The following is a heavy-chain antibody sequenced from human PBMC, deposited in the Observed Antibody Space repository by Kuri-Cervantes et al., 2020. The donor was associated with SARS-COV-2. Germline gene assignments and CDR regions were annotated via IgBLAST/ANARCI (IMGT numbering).Heavy chain of an antibody. CDR2: TYYRSKWYN. Sequence: LRLSCAISGDSVSSNSAARNWIRQSPSRGLEWLGRTYYRSKWYNDYAVSVKSRITINPDTSKNQFSLQLNSVTPEDTAVYHCARDVSGYSSSWYGPYYFDYWGQGTLVTVSS. CDR3: ARDVSGYSSSWYGPYYFDY. V-gene: IGHV6-1*01. D-gene: IGHD6-13*01. J-gene: IGHJ4*02. CDR1: GDSVSSNSAA.